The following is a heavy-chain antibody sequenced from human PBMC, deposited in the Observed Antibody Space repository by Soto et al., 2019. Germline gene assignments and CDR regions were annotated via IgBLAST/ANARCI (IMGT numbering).Heavy chain of an antibody. V-gene: IGHV3-30*18. Sequence: GGSLRHSCAASGFTFSSYGMHWVRQAPGKGLEWVAVISYDGSNKYYADSVKGRFTISRDNSKNTLYLQMNSLRAEDTAVYYCAKPAAAGYYYYGMDVWGQGTTVTVSS. CDR3: AKPAAAGYYYYGMDV. CDR2: ISYDGSNK. D-gene: IGHD6-13*01. J-gene: IGHJ6*02. CDR1: GFTFSSYG.